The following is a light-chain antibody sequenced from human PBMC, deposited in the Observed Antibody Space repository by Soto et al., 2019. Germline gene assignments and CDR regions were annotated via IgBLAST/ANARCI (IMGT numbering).Light chain of an antibody. CDR1: QGIRND. CDR2: AVS. V-gene: IGKV1-6*01. Sequence: IPMTQSPSTLSASVGDRVTITCRASQGIRNDLGWYQQKPGKAPKIMIYAVSSLQSGVPSRFSGSGSGTDCTLTISSLQPEDIATYYCLQDYNYPLTFGGGTKVDIK. J-gene: IGKJ4*01. CDR3: LQDYNYPLT.